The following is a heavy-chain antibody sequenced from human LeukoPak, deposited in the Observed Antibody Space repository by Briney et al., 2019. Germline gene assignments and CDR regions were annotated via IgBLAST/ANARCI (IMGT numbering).Heavy chain of an antibody. CDR2: IYTSGST. J-gene: IGHJ5*02. D-gene: IGHD2-2*01. V-gene: IGHV4-4*07. CDR1: DYSISNGYF. CDR3: ARERAYCSSTSCYPEDWFDP. Sequence: SETLSLTCTVSDYSISNGYFWGWIRQPPGKGLEWIGRIYTSGSTNYNPSLKSRVTMSVDTSKNQFSLKLSSVTAADTAVYYCARERAYCSSTSCYPEDWFDPWGQGTLVTVSS.